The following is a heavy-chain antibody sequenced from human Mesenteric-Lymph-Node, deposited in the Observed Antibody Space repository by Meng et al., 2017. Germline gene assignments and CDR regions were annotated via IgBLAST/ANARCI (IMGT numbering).Heavy chain of an antibody. Sequence: GGSLRLSCAASGFTFSSYSMNWVRQAPGKGLEWVSSISSSSSYIYYADSVKGRFTISRDNAKNSLYLQMNSLRAEDTAVYYCAKDLSDSSGYYYVSYFDYWGQGTLVTVSS. V-gene: IGHV3-21*04. J-gene: IGHJ4*02. D-gene: IGHD3-22*01. CDR2: ISSSSSYI. CDR1: GFTFSSYS. CDR3: AKDLSDSSGYYYVSYFDY.